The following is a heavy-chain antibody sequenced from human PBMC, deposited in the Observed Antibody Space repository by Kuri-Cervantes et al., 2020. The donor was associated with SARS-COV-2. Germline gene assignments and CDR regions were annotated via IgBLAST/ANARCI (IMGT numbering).Heavy chain of an antibody. CDR2: INAGNGNT. CDR3: ASDGVSRPLSLDF. V-gene: IGHV1-3*01. J-gene: IGHJ4*02. D-gene: IGHD6-6*01. Sequence: ASVKVSCKASGYTFTSYAMHWVRQAPGQRLEWMGWINAGNGNTKYSQKFQGRVTITAETSTTTAYLDLTGLKSEDTALYYCASDGVSRPLSLDFWGQGTLVTVSS. CDR1: GYTFTSYA.